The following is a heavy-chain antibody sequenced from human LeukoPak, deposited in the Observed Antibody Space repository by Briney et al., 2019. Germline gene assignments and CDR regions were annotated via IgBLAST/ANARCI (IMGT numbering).Heavy chain of an antibody. J-gene: IGHJ4*02. CDR3: ARDPQGP. Sequence: GRALRLSCAASGFTFSSYAMHWVRQAPGKGLEWVAVISYDGSNKYYADSVKGRFTTSRDNSKNTLYLQMNSLRAEDTAVYYCARDPQGPWGQGTLVTVSS. CDR1: GFTFSSYA. V-gene: IGHV3-30-3*01. CDR2: ISYDGSNK.